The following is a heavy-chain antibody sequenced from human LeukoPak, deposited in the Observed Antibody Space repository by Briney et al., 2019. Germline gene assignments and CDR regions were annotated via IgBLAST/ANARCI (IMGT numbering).Heavy chain of an antibody. D-gene: IGHD5-18*01. CDR3: ATTASRYYYYAMDV. Sequence: PSAPLSLSCAVCGGSFSGYYWSWLRHPPEKGVEWIGVIHHSGSTNYNPPLKNRATISVDTTKNLSPLIRSAVTAAATAVYYCATTASRYYYYAMDVWGKGTTVTVSS. J-gene: IGHJ6*04. CDR2: IHHSGST. CDR1: GGSFSGYY. V-gene: IGHV4-34*01.